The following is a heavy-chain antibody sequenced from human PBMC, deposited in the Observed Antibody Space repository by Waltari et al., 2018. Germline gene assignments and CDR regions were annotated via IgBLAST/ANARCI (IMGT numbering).Heavy chain of an antibody. J-gene: IGHJ5*02. Sequence: QVQLVQSGAEVLRPGASVKVSCQASGYSFLHYEITWVRPAAGQGLEWMGWVNPNSGATAYAQRFQGRITMTWDTSISTAYMELSNLRSDDTAVLYCARGRDVFANFDYNWFDPWGQGTLVTVSS. CDR3: ARGRDVFANFDYNWFDP. CDR2: VNPNSGAT. V-gene: IGHV1-8*02. CDR1: GYSFLHYE. D-gene: IGHD3-9*01.